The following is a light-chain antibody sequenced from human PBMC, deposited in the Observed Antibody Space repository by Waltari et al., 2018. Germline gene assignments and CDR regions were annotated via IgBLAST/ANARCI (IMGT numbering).Light chain of an antibody. CDR2: NDR. V-gene: IGLV3-21*02. CDR3: QVWDSSSDDHIV. J-gene: IGLJ2*01. Sequence: SYVLTQPPSLSVAPGHTATFTCGGASIEDKMVHWSQQKPGQAPVLVIYNDRDRPAGIPERFSGSNFAATATLTITRVEAGDEADYYCQVWDSSSDDHIVFGGGTRLTV. CDR1: SIEDKM.